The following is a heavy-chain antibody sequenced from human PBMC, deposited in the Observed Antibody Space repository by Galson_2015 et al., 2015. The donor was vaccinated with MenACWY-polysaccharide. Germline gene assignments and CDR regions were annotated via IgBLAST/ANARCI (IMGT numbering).Heavy chain of an antibody. CDR3: ASGGPDIVVVPAVDFDY. D-gene: IGHD2-2*01. V-gene: IGHV3-74*01. J-gene: IGHJ4*02. CDR1: GFTFSSYW. Sequence: SLRLSCAASGFTFSSYWMHWVRQAPGEGLVWVSRINTDGSSTSYADSVKGRFTISRDNSKSTLYLQMNSLRAEDTAVYYCASGGPDIVVVPAVDFDYWGQGTLVTVSS. CDR2: INTDGSST.